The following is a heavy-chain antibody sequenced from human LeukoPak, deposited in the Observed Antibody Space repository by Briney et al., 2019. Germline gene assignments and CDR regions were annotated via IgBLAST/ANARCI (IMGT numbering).Heavy chain of an antibody. Sequence: GGSLRLSCAASGFTFSSYAIHWVRQAPGKGLEWVAVISYDGSNKYYADSVKGRFTISRDNSKNTLYLQMNSLRAEDTAVYYCARDRAGATFDFDYWGQGTLVTVSS. J-gene: IGHJ4*02. CDR2: ISYDGSNK. CDR1: GFTFSSYA. CDR3: ARDRAGATFDFDY. D-gene: IGHD1-26*01. V-gene: IGHV3-30*04.